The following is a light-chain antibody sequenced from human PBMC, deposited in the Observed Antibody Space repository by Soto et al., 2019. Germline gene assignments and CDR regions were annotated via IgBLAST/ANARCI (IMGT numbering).Light chain of an antibody. CDR2: GAS. CDR3: QKYNNWPAIT. CDR1: QSVSSN. V-gene: IGKV3-15*01. J-gene: IGKJ5*01. Sequence: EVVMTQSPATLSVSPGERATLSCRASQSVSSNVAWYQQKPGQGPRLLIYGASTRATGIRARFSGSGSGTEFTLTISSLQFEDFAVYYCQKYNNWPAITFGQGTRLDIK.